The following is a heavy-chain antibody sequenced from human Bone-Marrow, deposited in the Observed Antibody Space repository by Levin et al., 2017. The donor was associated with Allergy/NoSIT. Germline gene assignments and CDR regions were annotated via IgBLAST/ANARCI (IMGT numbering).Heavy chain of an antibody. V-gene: IGHV4-39*01. CDR2: IYYSGST. D-gene: IGHD1-26*01. CDR1: GGSISSSSYY. Sequence: GSLRLSCTVSGGSISSSSYYWGWIRQPPGKGLEWIGSIYYSGSTYYNPSLKSRVTISVDTSKNQFSLKLSSVTAADTAVYYCARHSTNSGSYYGYAFDIWGQGTMVTVSS. J-gene: IGHJ3*02. CDR3: ARHSTNSGSYYGYAFDI.